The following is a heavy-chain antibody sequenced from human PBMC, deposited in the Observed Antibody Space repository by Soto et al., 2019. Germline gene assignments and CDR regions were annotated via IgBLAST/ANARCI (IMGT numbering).Heavy chain of an antibody. CDR1: GYTFTSYG. D-gene: IGHD6-13*01. CDR3: ARGGGIAAPGPNWFDP. J-gene: IGHJ5*02. Sequence: ASVKVSCKASGYTFTSYGISWVRQAPGQGPEWMGWINPNSGGTKYVQRFQGRVTMTRDTFISKVYLELSRLRSDDTAVYYCARGGGIAAPGPNWFDPWGQGTLVTVSS. V-gene: IGHV1-2*02. CDR2: INPNSGGT.